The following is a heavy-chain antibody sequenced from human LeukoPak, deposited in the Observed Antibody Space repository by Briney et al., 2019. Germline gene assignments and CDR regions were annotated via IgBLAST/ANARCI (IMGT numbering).Heavy chain of an antibody. CDR3: AKRDTAMVTGSLFDY. Sequence: PGGSLRLSCAASGFTFSSYGMHWVRQAPGKGLEWVAFIRYDGSNKYYADSVKGRFTISRDNSKNTLYLQMNSLRAEDTAVYYCAKRDTAMVTGSLFDYWGQGTLVTVPS. D-gene: IGHD5-18*01. CDR1: GFTFSSYG. CDR2: IRYDGSNK. V-gene: IGHV3-30*02. J-gene: IGHJ4*02.